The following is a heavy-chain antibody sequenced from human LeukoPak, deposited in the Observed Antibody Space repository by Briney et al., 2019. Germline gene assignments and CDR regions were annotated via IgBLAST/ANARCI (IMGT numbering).Heavy chain of an antibody. D-gene: IGHD6-19*01. CDR3: ASAGSGWYDY. Sequence: PGGSLRLSCAASGFAFSSGGMSWVRNAPGKGLEWVSVIGGSGSITYYRDSVKGRFTISRDNSKNTMYLQMNSLRAEDTAVYYCASAGSGWYDYWGQGTLVTVSS. CDR2: IGGSGSIT. J-gene: IGHJ4*02. CDR1: GFAFSSGG. V-gene: IGHV3-23*01.